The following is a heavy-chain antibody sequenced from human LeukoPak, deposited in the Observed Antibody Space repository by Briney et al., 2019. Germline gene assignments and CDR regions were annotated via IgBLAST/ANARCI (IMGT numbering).Heavy chain of an antibody. CDR1: GGSISSYY. V-gene: IGHV4-59*08. CDR2: IYYSEGT. Sequence: SETLSLTCTVSGGSISSYYWSWIRQPPEKGLEWIGYIYYSEGTNYNPSLKSRVTISVDTSKKQFSLRLSSVTAADTAVYYCARRGGDSSGNFDYWGQGTLVTVSS. CDR3: ARRGGDSSGNFDY. D-gene: IGHD3-22*01. J-gene: IGHJ4*02.